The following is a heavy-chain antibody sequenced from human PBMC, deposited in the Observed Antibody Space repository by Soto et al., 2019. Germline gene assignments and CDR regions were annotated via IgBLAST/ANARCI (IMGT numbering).Heavy chain of an antibody. Sequence: QVQLQQWGAGLLKPSETLSLTCAVYGGSFSGYYWSWIRQPPGKGLEWIGEINHSGSTNYNPSLKSRVTISVVTSKNQFSLKLSSVTAADTAVYYCASRGGATTNAFDIWGQGTMVTVSS. CDR2: INHSGST. D-gene: IGHD1-26*01. CDR1: GGSFSGYY. V-gene: IGHV4-34*01. J-gene: IGHJ3*02. CDR3: ASRGGATTNAFDI.